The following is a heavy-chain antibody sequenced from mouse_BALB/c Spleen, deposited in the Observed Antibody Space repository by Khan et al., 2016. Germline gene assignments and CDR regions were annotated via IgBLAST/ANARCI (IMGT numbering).Heavy chain of an antibody. V-gene: IGHV3-8*02. J-gene: IGHJ4*01. CDR2: ISDSGSN. Sequence: EVKLEESGPSLVKPSQTLSLTCSVTDDSITSSYWNWIRKFPGNKLEYMGYISDSGSNYYNPSLKSRISITRDTSKNQYYLKLKSVTTEDTAIYYCAISVRATMDYWGQGTSVTVSS. CDR3: AISVRATMDY. CDR1: DDSITSSY. D-gene: IGHD3-1*01.